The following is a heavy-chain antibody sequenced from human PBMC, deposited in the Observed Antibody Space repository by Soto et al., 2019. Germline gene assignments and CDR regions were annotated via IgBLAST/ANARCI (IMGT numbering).Heavy chain of an antibody. CDR1: GGSIGSGGYY. Sequence: SETLSLTCTVSGGSIGSGGYYWSWIRQHPGKGLEWIGYIYYSGSTYYNPSLKSRVTISVDTSKNQFSLKLSSVTAADTAVYYCARSYDDYGTPNWFDPWGQGTLVTVSS. D-gene: IGHD4-17*01. CDR3: ARSYDDYGTPNWFDP. J-gene: IGHJ5*02. V-gene: IGHV4-31*03. CDR2: IYYSGST.